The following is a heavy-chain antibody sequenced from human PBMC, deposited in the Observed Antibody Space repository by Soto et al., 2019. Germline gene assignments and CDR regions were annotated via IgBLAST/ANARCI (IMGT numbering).Heavy chain of an antibody. J-gene: IGHJ4*02. D-gene: IGHD3-22*01. CDR3: ARDGELYYDSSGFLDY. V-gene: IGHV3-30-3*01. CDR2: ISYDGSNK. CDR1: GFTFSSYA. Sequence: GSLRLSCAASGFTFSSYAMHWVRQAPGKGLEWVAVISYDGSNKYYADSVKGRFTISRDNSKNTLYLQMNSLRAEDTAVYYCARDGELYYDSSGFLDYWGQGTLVTFS.